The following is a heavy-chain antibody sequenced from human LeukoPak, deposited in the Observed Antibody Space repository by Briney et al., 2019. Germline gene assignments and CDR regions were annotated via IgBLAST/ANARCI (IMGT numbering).Heavy chain of an antibody. CDR1: GFSFSTFA. J-gene: IGHJ4*02. D-gene: IGHD2-8*02. Sequence: GGSLRLSCAASGFSFSTFAMIWVRQPPGKGLEWVSSIFPSGGEIHYADSVRGRFTISRDNSKSTLSLQMNSLRAEDTATYYCATYRQVLLPFESWGQGTLVTVSS. CDR2: IFPSGGEI. V-gene: IGHV3-23*01. CDR3: ATYRQVLLPFES.